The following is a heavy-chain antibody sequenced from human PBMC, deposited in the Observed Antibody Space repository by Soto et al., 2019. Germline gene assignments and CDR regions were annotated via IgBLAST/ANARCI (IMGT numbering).Heavy chain of an antibody. CDR3: ARGQTTVVTDAFDI. J-gene: IGHJ3*02. Sequence: GGSLRLSCAASGFTFSSYWMHWVRQAPGKGLVWVSRINSDGSSTSYADSVKGRFTISRDNAKNTLYLQMNRLRAEDTAVYYCARGQTTVVTDAFDIWGQGTMVTVSS. CDR1: GFTFSSYW. V-gene: IGHV3-74*01. CDR2: INSDGSST. D-gene: IGHD4-17*01.